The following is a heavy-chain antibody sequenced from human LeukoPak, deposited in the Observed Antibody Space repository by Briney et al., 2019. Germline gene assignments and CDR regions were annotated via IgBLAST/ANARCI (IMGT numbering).Heavy chain of an antibody. V-gene: IGHV6-1*01. D-gene: IGHD6-19*01. Sequence: SQTLSLTCAISGDSVSSNSAAWDWIRQSPSRGLEWLGRTYYRSKWYNDYAVSVKSRITINPDTSKNQFSLQLNSVTPEDTAVYYCARDIEGQWLSFGWFDPWGQGTLVTVSS. CDR1: GDSVSSNSAA. J-gene: IGHJ5*02. CDR2: TYYRSKWYN. CDR3: ARDIEGQWLSFGWFDP.